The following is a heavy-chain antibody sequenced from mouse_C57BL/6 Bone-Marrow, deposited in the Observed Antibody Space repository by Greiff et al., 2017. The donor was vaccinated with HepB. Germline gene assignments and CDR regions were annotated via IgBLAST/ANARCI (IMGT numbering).Heavy chain of an antibody. J-gene: IGHJ4*01. CDR3: ARNGDYDYDYAMDY. V-gene: IGHV2-2*01. CDR2: IWSGGST. CDR1: GFSLTSYG. Sequence: QVQLQQSGPGLVQPSQSLSITCTVSGFSLTSYGVHWVRQSPGTGLEWLGVIWSGGSTDYNAAFISRLSISKDNSKSQVFFKMNSLQADDTAIYYCARNGDYDYDYAMDYWGQGTSVTVSS. D-gene: IGHD2-4*01.